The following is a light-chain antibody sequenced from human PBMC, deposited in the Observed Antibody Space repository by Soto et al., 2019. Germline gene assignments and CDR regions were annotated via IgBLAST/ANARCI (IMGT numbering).Light chain of an antibody. CDR3: SSYAGSNNYV. CDR1: SSDVGGYNY. CDR2: EVS. V-gene: IGLV2-8*01. J-gene: IGLJ1*01. Sequence: QSALTQPPSASGSPGQSVTISCTGTSSDVGGYNYVSWYQQHPGQAPKLIIYEVSKRPSGVPDRFSGSKSGNTASLTVSGLQAEDEADYYCSSYAGSNNYVFGPGTKLTVL.